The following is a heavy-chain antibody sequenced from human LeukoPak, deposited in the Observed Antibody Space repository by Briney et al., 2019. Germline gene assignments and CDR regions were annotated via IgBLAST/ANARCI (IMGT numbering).Heavy chain of an antibody. D-gene: IGHD2-8*02. V-gene: IGHV3-30-3*01. J-gene: IGHJ3*02. CDR1: GFTFSSYA. CDR2: ISYDGSNK. CDR3: ARAAHYTPVVYDAFDI. Sequence: GGSLRLSCAASGFTFSSYAMHWVRQAPGKGLEWVAVISYDGSNKYYAGSVKGRFTISRDNSKNTLYLQMNSLRAEDTAVYYCARAAHYTPVVYDAFDIWGQGTMVTVSS.